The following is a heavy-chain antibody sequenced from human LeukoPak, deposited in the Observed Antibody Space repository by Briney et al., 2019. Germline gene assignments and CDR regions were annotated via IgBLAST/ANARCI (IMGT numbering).Heavy chain of an antibody. V-gene: IGHV4-61*01. D-gene: IGHD5-18*01. CDR1: GASVSSVFYY. Sequence: SETLSLTCTVSGASVSSVFYYWSWVRQPPGRGLEWIGYIYYSGSTNYNPSLKSRVTISVGTSKNQFSLKLNSLTAADTAVYYCARDSEYNYCFDYWGQGTLVTVSS. CDR3: ARDSEYNYCFDY. J-gene: IGHJ4*02. CDR2: IYYSGST.